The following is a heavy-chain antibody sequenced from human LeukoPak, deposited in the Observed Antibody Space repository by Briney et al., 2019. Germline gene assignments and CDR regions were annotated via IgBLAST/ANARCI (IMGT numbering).Heavy chain of an antibody. V-gene: IGHV3-23*01. CDR1: GLTFSSNS. CDR3: AKGFSVRGRFDP. J-gene: IGHJ5*02. CDR2: ISVSGIT. D-gene: IGHD2-15*01. Sequence: GGSLRLSCVASGLTFSSNSMSWVRQPPGMGLEWVSGISVSGITVYANSVKGRLTISRDNSKNTLYLQMNNLRAEDTALYYCAKGFSVRGRFDPWGQGTQVTVSS.